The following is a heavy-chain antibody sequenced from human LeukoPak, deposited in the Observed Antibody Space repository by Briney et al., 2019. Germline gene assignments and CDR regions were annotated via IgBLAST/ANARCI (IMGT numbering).Heavy chain of an antibody. V-gene: IGHV4-59*01. J-gene: IGHJ5*02. D-gene: IGHD6-13*01. CDR1: RGSLSGNY. CDR2: VSHSGST. Sequence: PSETLSLTCTVSRGSLSGNYWSWLRQPPGKGLEWLAYVSHSGSTNYNPSLKSRVTISKDTSRNQFSLRLTSVIAADTAVYYCARGAGWYEHWGQGTLVTVSS. CDR3: ARGAGWYEH.